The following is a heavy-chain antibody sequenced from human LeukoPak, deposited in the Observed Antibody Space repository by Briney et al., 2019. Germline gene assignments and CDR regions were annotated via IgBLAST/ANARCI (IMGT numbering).Heavy chain of an antibody. CDR3: AREGKNYYDSSGYLARWFDP. J-gene: IGHJ5*02. V-gene: IGHV1-69*13. CDR2: IIPIFGTA. CDR1: GGTFSSYA. Sequence: SVKVSCKASGGTFSSYAISWVRQAPGQGLEWMGGIIPIFGTANYAQKFQGRVTITADESTSTAYMELSSLRSEDTAVYYCAREGKNYYDSSGYLARWFDPWGQGTLVTVSS. D-gene: IGHD3-22*01.